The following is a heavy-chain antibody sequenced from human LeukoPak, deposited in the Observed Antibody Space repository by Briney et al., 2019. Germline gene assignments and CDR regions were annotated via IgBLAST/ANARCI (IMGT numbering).Heavy chain of an antibody. J-gene: IGHJ4*02. CDR1: GYTFTSYY. Sequence: ASVKVSCKASGYTFTSYYMHWVRQAPGQGLEWMGIINPSGGSTSYAQKFQGRVTMTRDTSTSTAYMELSRLRSDDTAVYYCARGYYDSSGYYYFYFDYWGQGTLVTVSS. V-gene: IGHV1-46*01. D-gene: IGHD3-22*01. CDR3: ARGYYDSSGYYYFYFDY. CDR2: INPSGGST.